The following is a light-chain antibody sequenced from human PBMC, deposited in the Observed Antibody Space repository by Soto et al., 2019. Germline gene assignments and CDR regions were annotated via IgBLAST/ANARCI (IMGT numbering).Light chain of an antibody. CDR1: SSNIGAGFD. CDR2: DNN. CDR3: QSYDSSLLHVV. V-gene: IGLV1-40*01. Sequence: QPVLTQPPSVSGAPGQRVTISCTGSSSNIGAGFDVHWYQHLRGTAPKLLIYDNNNRPSGVPDRFSGSKSGTSASLAITGLQAEDEADYYCQSYDSSLLHVVFGGGTNLTVL. J-gene: IGLJ2*01.